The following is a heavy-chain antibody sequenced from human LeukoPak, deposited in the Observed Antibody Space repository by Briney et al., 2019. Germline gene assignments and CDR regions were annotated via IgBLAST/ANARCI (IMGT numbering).Heavy chain of an antibody. CDR2: IIPIFGTA. CDR1: GYTFTTYA. V-gene: IGHV1-69*13. CDR3: ARGILRFLEWLFPGDYYFDY. D-gene: IGHD3-3*01. J-gene: IGHJ4*02. Sequence: ASVKVSCKASGYTFTTYAINWVRQAPGQGLEWMGGIIPIFGTANYAQKFQGRVTITADESTSTAYMELSSLRSGDTAVYYCARGILRFLEWLFPGDYYFDYWGQGTLVTVSS.